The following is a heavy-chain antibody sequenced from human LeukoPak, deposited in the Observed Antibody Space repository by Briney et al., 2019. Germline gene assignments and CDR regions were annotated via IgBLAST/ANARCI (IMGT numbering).Heavy chain of an antibody. CDR2: IWYDGSNK. V-gene: IGHV3-30*02. Sequence: PGGSLRLSCAASGFTVSSNYMSWVRQAPGKGLEWVAVIWYDGSNKYYADSVKGRFTISRDNSKNTLYLQMNSLRAEDTAVYYCAKELAYSSGANDYWGQGTLVTVSS. D-gene: IGHD6-19*01. CDR3: AKELAYSSGANDY. CDR1: GFTVSSNY. J-gene: IGHJ4*02.